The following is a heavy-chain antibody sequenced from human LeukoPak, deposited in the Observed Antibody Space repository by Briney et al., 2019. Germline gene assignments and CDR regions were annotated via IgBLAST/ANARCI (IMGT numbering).Heavy chain of an antibody. V-gene: IGHV3-23*01. CDR2: ITASGDST. D-gene: IGHD1-26*01. J-gene: IGHJ5*02. CDR3: AREYIVGFAAKELQVWFDP. CDR1: GFPFSSYP. Sequence: GGSLRLSCAGSGFPFSSYPISWVRQPPGKGLEWVSAITASGDSTYSADSVKGRFTISRDNSKNTVYLQMNSLRAEDTAVYYCAREYIVGFAAKELQVWFDPWGQGTLVTVSS.